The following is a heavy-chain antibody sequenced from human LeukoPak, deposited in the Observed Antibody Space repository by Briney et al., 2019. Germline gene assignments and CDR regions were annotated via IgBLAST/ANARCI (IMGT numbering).Heavy chain of an antibody. CDR1: GYMFTGYY. J-gene: IGHJ5*02. CDR3: ARNFDMKGFDP. V-gene: IGHV1-2*02. CDR2: INPNSGGT. D-gene: IGHD3-9*01. Sequence: ASVKVSCKASGYMFTGYYMHWVRQAPGQGLEWMGWINPNSGGTNYAQKFQGRVTMTRDTSISTAYMDLTRLTSDDTAVYYCARNFDMKGFDPWGQGTLVTVSS.